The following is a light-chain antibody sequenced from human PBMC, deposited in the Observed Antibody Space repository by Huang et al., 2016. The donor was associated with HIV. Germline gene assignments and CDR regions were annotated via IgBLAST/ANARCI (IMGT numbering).Light chain of an antibody. CDR2: GAS. CDR3: LQDHNYPRT. V-gene: IGKV1-6*01. Sequence: AIQMTQSPSSLSASVGDRVTIPCRASQGITVDLACYQQKPGEAPKLLISGASTLRSGVPSRSSGSGSGTDFTLTIISLQPEDYATYYCLQDHNYPRTFGQGTKVEI. J-gene: IGKJ1*01. CDR1: QGITVD.